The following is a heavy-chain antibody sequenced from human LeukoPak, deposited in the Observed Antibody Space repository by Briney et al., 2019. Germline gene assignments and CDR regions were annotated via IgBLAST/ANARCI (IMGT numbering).Heavy chain of an antibody. V-gene: IGHV1-69*05. CDR1: GGTFSSYA. CDR3: AGVVVITRSLDY. CDR2: IIPIFGTA. J-gene: IGHJ4*02. D-gene: IGHD3-22*01. Sequence: VASVKVSCKASGGTFSSYAISWVRQAPGQGLEWMGGIIPIFGTANYAQKFQGRVTITTDESTSTAYMELSSLRSEDTAVYYCAGVVVITRSLDYWGQGTLVTVSS.